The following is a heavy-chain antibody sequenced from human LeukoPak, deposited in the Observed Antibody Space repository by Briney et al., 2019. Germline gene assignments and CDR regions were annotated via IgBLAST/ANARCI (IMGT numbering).Heavy chain of an antibody. CDR1: GFTFSNAW. CDR3: TTAYYGSGSFSMYYFDY. V-gene: IGHV3-15*01. CDR2: INSKTDGGAT. J-gene: IGHJ4*02. D-gene: IGHD3-10*01. Sequence: GGSLRLSCASSGFTFSNAWMSWVRQARGKEVEGVGRINSKTDGGATEYAAPVKGRFTISRDDSKNTLYLQMNSLKTEDTAVYYCTTAYYGSGSFSMYYFDYWGQGTLVTVSS.